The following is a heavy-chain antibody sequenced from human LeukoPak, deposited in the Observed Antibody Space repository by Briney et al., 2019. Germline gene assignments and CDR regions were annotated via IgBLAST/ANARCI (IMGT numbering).Heavy chain of an antibody. Sequence: PGGSLRLSCAASGFTFSSYGMHWVRQAPGKGLEWVAVIWYDGSNKYYADSVKGRFTISRDNSKNTLYLQMNSLRAEDTAVYYCAKVTDITMIVVVITSIDYWGQRTLVTVSS. CDR2: IWYDGSNK. D-gene: IGHD3-22*01. CDR1: GFTFSSYG. CDR3: AKVTDITMIVVVITSIDY. J-gene: IGHJ4*02. V-gene: IGHV3-33*06.